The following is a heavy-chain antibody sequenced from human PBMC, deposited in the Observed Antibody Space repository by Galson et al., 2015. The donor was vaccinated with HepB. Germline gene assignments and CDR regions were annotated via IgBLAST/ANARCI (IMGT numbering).Heavy chain of an antibody. Sequence: SLRLSCAASGFTFSSYGMHWVRQAPGKGLEWVAVISYDGSNKYYADSVKGRFTISRDNSKNTLYLQMNSLRAEDTAVYYCAKGSQEWISSSWGERDWGQGTLVTVSS. CDR2: ISYDGSNK. V-gene: IGHV3-30*18. J-gene: IGHJ4*02. D-gene: IGHD6-13*01. CDR3: AKGSQEWISSSWGERD. CDR1: GFTFSSYG.